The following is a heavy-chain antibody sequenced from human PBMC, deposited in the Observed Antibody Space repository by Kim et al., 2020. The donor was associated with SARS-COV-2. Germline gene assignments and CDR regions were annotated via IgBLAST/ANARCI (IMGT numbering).Heavy chain of an antibody. CDR1: GFTFSSHW. J-gene: IGHJ6*02. CDR2: INTDGTNT. CDR3: VRGAYYYYGTDV. Sequence: GGSLRLSCAASGFTFSSHWMHWVRQAPGKGLVWVSRINTDGTNTRYADSVKGRFTISRDNAKNTLYLQMNSLRADDTAVYYCVRGAYYYYGTDVWGQGTTVTVSS. V-gene: IGHV3-74*01.